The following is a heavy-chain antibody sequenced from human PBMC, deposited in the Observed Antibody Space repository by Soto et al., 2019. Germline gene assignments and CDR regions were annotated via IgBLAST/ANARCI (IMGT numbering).Heavy chain of an antibody. CDR2: ISWNSGSI. Sequence: GGSLRLSCAASGFTFDDYAMRWVRQAPGKGLEWVSGISWNSGSIGYADSVKGRFTISRDNAKNSLYLQMNSLRAEDTALYYCAKDFRSHYYYYGMDVWGQGTTVTVSS. CDR1: GFTFDDYA. CDR3: AKDFRSHYYYYGMDV. V-gene: IGHV3-9*01. J-gene: IGHJ6*02.